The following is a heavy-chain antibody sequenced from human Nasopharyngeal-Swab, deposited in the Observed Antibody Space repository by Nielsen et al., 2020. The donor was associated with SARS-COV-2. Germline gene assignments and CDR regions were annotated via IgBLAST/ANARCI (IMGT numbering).Heavy chain of an antibody. CDR2: VNHSGST. D-gene: IGHD2-21*02. Sequence: SETLSLTCAVYGGSFSCYYWSWIRQPPGKGLEWIGEVNHSGSTHYNPSLKSRVTISVDTSNNQFSLKLSSVTAADTALYYCARAGDLTAYYSYYMDVWGNGTTVTVSS. CDR1: GGSFSCYY. J-gene: IGHJ6*03. CDR3: ARAGDLTAYYSYYMDV. V-gene: IGHV4-34*01.